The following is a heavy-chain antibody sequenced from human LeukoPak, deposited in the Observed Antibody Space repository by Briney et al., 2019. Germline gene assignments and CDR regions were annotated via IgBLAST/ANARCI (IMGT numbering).Heavy chain of an antibody. CDR2: IIPIFGTA. V-gene: IGHV1-69*13. D-gene: IGHD4-11*01. CDR1: GCTFSSYA. CDR3: ARSGQMTNHYYYYYMDV. J-gene: IGHJ6*03. Sequence: ASVKVSCKASGCTFSSYAISWVRQAPGEGLEWMGGIIPIFGTANYAQKFQGRVTITADESTSTAYMELSSLRSEDTAVYYCARSGQMTNHYYYYYMDVWGKGTTVTVSS.